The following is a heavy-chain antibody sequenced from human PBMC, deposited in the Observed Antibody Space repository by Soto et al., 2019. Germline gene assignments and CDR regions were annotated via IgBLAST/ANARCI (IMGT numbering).Heavy chain of an antibody. CDR2: ISGSGGST. CDR3: AKERSGGTLHY. J-gene: IGHJ4*02. Sequence: EVQLLESGGGLVQPGGSLRLYCAVSGFTFSSYAMAWVRQAPGKGLEWVSAISGSGGSTYHADSVRGRFTISRDNSKNTLYLQMNSLRAEDTAVYYCAKERSGGTLHYWGQGTLVTVSS. D-gene: IGHD2-15*01. V-gene: IGHV3-23*01. CDR1: GFTFSSYA.